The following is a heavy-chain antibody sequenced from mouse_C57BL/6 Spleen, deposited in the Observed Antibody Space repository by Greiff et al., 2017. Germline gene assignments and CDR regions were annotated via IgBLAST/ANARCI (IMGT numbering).Heavy chain of an antibody. D-gene: IGHD2-4*01. V-gene: IGHV1-64*01. Sequence: QVQLQQPGAELVKPGASVKLSCKASGYTFTSYWMHWVKQRPGQGLEWIGMIHPNSGSTNYNEKFKSKATLTVDKSSSTAYMHLSSLTSEDSAVYYCARADDYDGFAYWGQGTLVTVSA. CDR2: IHPNSGST. CDR3: ARADDYDGFAY. J-gene: IGHJ3*01. CDR1: GYTFTSYW.